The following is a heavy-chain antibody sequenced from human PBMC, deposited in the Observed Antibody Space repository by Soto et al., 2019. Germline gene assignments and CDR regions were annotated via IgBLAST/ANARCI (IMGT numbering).Heavy chain of an antibody. CDR2: IYVTGAV. V-gene: IGHV4-31*03. J-gene: IGHJ4*02. CDR3: ARMVVVAATVYYFDY. CDR1: GAALNSGNYY. Sequence: SETLSLTCSVSGAALNSGNYYWSWIRQVPGKGLEWIGHIYVTGAVDYNPSLRDRITISQDTSERQFSLNLRLVTAAGTAVYYCARMVVVAATVYYFDYWGQGTLVTVSS. D-gene: IGHD2-15*01.